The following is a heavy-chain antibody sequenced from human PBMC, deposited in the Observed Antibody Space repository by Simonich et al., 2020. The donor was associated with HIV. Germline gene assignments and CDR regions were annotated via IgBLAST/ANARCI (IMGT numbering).Heavy chain of an antibody. Sequence: QVQLVQSGAEVKKPGASVKVSCKASGYTFTSYGMGWVRQAPGQGLEWMGWISAYKVTTNYAQKLQGRVTMTTDISTSTAYMELRSLRSDDTAVYYCARPRFSYGYPFDYWGQGTLVTVSS. CDR2: ISAYKVTT. J-gene: IGHJ4*02. CDR3: ARPRFSYGYPFDY. CDR1: GYTFTSYG. D-gene: IGHD5-18*01. V-gene: IGHV1-18*01.